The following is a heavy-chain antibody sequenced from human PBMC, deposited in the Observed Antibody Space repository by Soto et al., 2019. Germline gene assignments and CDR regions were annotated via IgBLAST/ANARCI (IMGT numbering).Heavy chain of an antibody. CDR3: ARSLFPPVAHDY. J-gene: IGHJ4*02. CDR2: IYYSGST. CDR1: GGSISSGGYY. Sequence: SETLSLTCTVSGGSISSGGYYWSWIRQHPGKGLEWIGYIYYSGSTYYNPSLKSRVTISVDTSKNQFSLKLSSVTAADTAVYYCARSLFPPVAHDYWGQGTLVTVSS. V-gene: IGHV4-31*03.